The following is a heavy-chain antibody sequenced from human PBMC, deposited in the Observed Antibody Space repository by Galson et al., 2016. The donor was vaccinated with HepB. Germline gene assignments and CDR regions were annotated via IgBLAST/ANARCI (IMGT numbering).Heavy chain of an antibody. V-gene: IGHV1-18*01. CDR3: ARDVQYRFGF. Sequence: SLKVSCKASGYTFSTSGISWVRQAPGQGLEWMGWISTSSGNTKYAQKFQGGLTLTTDSSTTTAYMELRSLRFDDTALYYCARDVQYRFGFWGQGTLVTVSS. D-gene: IGHD2/OR15-2a*01. CDR1: GYTFSTSG. J-gene: IGHJ4*02. CDR2: ISTSSGNT.